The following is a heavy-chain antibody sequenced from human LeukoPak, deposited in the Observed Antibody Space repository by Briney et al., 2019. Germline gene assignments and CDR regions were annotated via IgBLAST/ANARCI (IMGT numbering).Heavy chain of an antibody. CDR1: GFTFRSYS. V-gene: IGHV3-21*01. D-gene: IGHD3-9*01. CDR2: ISSSSSYI. Sequence: PGGSLRLSCAASGFTFRSYSMNWVRQAPGKGLAWVSSISSSSSYIYYADSVKGRFTISRVNAKNSLYLQLNSLRAEDTAVYYCAREGGYYDILTGYLYYYYGMDVWGQGTTVTVSS. CDR3: AREGGYYDILTGYLYYYYGMDV. J-gene: IGHJ6*02.